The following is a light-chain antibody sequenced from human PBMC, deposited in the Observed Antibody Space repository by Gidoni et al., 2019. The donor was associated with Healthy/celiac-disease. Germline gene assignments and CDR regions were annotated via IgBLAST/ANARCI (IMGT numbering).Light chain of an antibody. V-gene: IGKV1-5*03. Sequence: DIQMTQSPSTLSASVGDRVTITCRASQSISSWLAWYQQKPGKAPKLLIYKASSLESGVPSRFSGSGSGTEFTLTISSLQPDDFATYYCQHDNSFGGGTKVEIK. J-gene: IGKJ4*01. CDR3: QHDNS. CDR2: KAS. CDR1: QSISSW.